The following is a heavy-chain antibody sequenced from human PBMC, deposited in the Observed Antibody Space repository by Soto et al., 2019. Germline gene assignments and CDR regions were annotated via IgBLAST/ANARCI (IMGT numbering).Heavy chain of an antibody. Sequence: GGSLNRSCLASGFSVSTNSLTWVRQDPGKGLEWVSSFSGRSGDTYYAASVKGRFTISGDSSKNTVILQMNNLRADDTAVYYCARDSSAWPNYFDSWGQGIQVTVSS. CDR3: ARDSSAWPNYFDS. V-gene: IGHV3-23*01. CDR2: FSGRSGDT. D-gene: IGHD6-19*01. J-gene: IGHJ4*02. CDR1: GFSVSTNS.